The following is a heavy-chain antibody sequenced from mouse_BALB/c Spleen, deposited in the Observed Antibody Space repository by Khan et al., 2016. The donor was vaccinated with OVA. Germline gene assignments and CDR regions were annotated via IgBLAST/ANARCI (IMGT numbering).Heavy chain of an antibody. D-gene: IGHD1-1*01. CDR1: GFTFSTYG. CDR2: VSTGGSYT. V-gene: IGHV5-6*01. J-gene: IGHJ3*01. Sequence: EVELVESGGDLVKPGGSLKLSCAASGFTFSTYGMSWVRQAPDKRLEWVATVSTGGSYTYYPDSVKGRFTISRDNAKNTLYLQMSGLRSEDTAMFYCTRLAYYYDSGGFAYWGQGTLVTGSA. CDR3: TRLAYYYDSGGFAY.